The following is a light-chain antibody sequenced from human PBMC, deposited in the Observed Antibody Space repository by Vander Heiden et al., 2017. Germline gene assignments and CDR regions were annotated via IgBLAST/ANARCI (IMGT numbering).Light chain of an antibody. CDR1: QSISSW. V-gene: IGKV1-5*03. CDR2: KAS. Sequence: DIQMTQSPSTLPASVGDRVTITCRASQSISSWLAWYQQKPGKAPKLLIYKASSLESGVPSRFSGSGSGTEFTLTISSLQPDDFATYSCQQYNSYWTFGQGTKVEIK. J-gene: IGKJ1*01. CDR3: QQYNSYWT.